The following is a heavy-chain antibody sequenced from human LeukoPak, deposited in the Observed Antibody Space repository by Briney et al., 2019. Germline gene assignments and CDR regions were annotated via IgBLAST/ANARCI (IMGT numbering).Heavy chain of an antibody. CDR2: ISSSSSYI. CDR3: ARDRKQLVPNDY. V-gene: IGHV3-21*01. J-gene: IGHJ4*02. D-gene: IGHD6-6*01. CDR1: GFTFSSYS. Sequence: GGSLRLSCAASGFTFSSYSMNWVRQAPGKGLEWVSSISSSSSYIYYADSVKGRFTISRDNAKNSLYLQMNSLRAEDTAVYYCARDRKQLVPNDYGGQGPLVTVSA.